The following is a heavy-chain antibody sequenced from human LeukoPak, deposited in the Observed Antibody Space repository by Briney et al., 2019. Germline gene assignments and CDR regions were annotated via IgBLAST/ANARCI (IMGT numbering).Heavy chain of an antibody. V-gene: IGHV4-59*01. CDR1: GGSISSYY. CDR3: ARYFALASSSYYYYMDV. CDR2: IYYSGRT. J-gene: IGHJ6*03. Sequence: SETLSLTCTVSGGSISSYYWSWVRQPPGEGLEWIGYIYYSGRTNYNPSLESRVTFSVDTSKNQFSLMLSSVTAADTAVYYCARYFALASSSYYYYMDVWGKGITVTVSS. D-gene: IGHD3-9*01.